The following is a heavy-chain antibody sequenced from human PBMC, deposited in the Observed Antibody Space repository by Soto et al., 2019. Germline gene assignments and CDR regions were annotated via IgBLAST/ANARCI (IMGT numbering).Heavy chain of an antibody. Sequence: GGSLRLSCAASGFTFSIYWMHWVRQAPGKGLVWVSRINSDGSSTSYADSVKGRSTISRDNAKNTLYLQMNSLRAEDTAVYYCARNLLDLYSSSPGIDYWGQGTLVTVSS. CDR1: GFTFSIYW. V-gene: IGHV3-74*01. CDR3: ARNLLDLYSSSPGIDY. D-gene: IGHD6-6*01. CDR2: INSDGSST. J-gene: IGHJ4*02.